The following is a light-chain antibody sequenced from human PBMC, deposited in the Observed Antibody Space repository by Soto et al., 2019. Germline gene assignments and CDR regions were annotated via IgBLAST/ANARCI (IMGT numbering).Light chain of an antibody. CDR2: GAY. J-gene: IGKJ2*01. CDR1: QSVNSRY. V-gene: IGKV3-20*01. CDR3: QQYGGSPTYT. Sequence: EIVLTQSPGTLSLSPGERASLSCRANQSVNSRYLAWYQQKPGQAPRLLIYGAYSRVTGIPDRFSGSGSGTDFTLTINRLEPEDFAVYYCQQYGGSPTYTFGQGTKLEIK.